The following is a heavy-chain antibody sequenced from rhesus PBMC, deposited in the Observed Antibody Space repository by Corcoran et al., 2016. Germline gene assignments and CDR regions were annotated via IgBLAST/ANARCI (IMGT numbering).Heavy chain of an antibody. V-gene: IGHV4-173*01. CDR2: ISDRGGSN. D-gene: IGHD3-9*01. CDR1: GGSISSNW. CDR3: ARDRGNSLNV. Sequence: QLQLQESGPGLVKPLETLSLTCAVSGGSISSNWWSWIRQPPGKGLEWIGRISDRGGSNNYNPSQKSRVTISRDKSKNQLSLKLISVTAAGTAVYYCARDRGNSLNVWGRGVLVTVSS. J-gene: IGHJ5-2*02.